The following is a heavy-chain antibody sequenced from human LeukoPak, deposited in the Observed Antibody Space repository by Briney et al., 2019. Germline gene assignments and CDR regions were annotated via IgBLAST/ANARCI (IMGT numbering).Heavy chain of an antibody. V-gene: IGHV3-7*01. J-gene: IGHJ4*02. CDR2: IKPDGSET. Sequence: GGPLRLSCAASGFMFNTYWMTWVRQAPGKGLEFVANIKPDGSETYYGDSVKGRFTISRDNTKNLVFLQMNSLRGEDAAVYHCGGFGYEAAVDLWGQGTLVTVSS. D-gene: IGHD6-13*01. CDR3: GGFGYEAAVDL. CDR1: GFMFNTYW.